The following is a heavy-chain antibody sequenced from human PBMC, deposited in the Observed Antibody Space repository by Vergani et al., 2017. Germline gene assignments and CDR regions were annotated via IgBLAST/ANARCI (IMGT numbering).Heavy chain of an antibody. V-gene: IGHV3-11*01. D-gene: IGHD2-2*01. CDR3: ARDPDIVVVPAAPYYYYYYGMDV. CDR2: ISNSGNTI. J-gene: IGHJ6*02. Sequence: QVQLVESGGNLVQPGGSLRLSCAASGFSFSDHYMTWIRQAPGKGLEWVSYISNSGNTIEYADSVKGRFTISRDNAKNSLYLQMNSLRAEDTAVYYCARDPDIVVVPAAPYYYYYYGMDVWGQGTTVTVSS. CDR1: GFSFSDHY.